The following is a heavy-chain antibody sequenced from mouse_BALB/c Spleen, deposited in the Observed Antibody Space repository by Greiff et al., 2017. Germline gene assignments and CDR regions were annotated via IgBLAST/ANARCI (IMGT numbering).Heavy chain of an antibody. Sequence: EVKLQESGGGLVKPGGSLKLSCAASGFTFSSYTMSWVRQTPEKRLEWVATISSGGGNTYYPDSVKGRFTISRDNAKNNLYLQMSSLRSEDTALDYCARYGGQYYAMDDWGQGTSVTVSS. CDR3: ARYGGQYYAMDD. CDR1: GFTFSSYT. V-gene: IGHV5-9*03. CDR2: ISSGGGNT. J-gene: IGHJ4*01.